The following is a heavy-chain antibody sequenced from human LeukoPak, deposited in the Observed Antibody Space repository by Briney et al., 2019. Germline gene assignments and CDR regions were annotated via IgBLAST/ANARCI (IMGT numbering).Heavy chain of an antibody. V-gene: IGHV3-21*01. CDR3: ARDSYYYDSSGYYRTAYDY. CDR1: GFTFSSYS. CDR2: ISSSSYI. J-gene: IGHJ4*02. Sequence: PGGSLRLSCAASGFTFSSYSMNWVRQAPGKGLEWVSSISSSSYIYYADSVKGRFTISRDNAKNSLYLQMNSLRAEDTAVYYCARDSYYYDSSGYYRTAYDYWGQGTLVTVSS. D-gene: IGHD3-22*01.